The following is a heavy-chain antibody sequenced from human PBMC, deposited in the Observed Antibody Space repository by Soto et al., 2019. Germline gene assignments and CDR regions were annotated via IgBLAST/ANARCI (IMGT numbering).Heavy chain of an antibody. CDR1: GFTFDDYA. D-gene: IGHD5-18*01. Sequence: SLSLSCVVSGFTFDDYAMHWVRQAPGGGLEWVSGINWNSAVIGYADSVKGRFTISRDNAKNALYLQMTSLRSEDTALYYCARDPSVTAIGRADHWGQGTLVTVSS. CDR3: ARDPSVTAIGRADH. CDR2: INWNSAVI. V-gene: IGHV3-9*01. J-gene: IGHJ4*02.